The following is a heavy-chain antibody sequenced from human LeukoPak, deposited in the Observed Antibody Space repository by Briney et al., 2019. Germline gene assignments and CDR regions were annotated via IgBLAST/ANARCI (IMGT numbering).Heavy chain of an antibody. J-gene: IGHJ4*02. Sequence: SVKVSCKASGGTFSSYAISWVRQAPGQGLEWMGGIIPIFGTANYAQKFQGRVTITADESTSTAYMELSSLRSEDTAVYYCARAPPGDSSGYYYFDYWGQGTLVTVSS. V-gene: IGHV1-69*13. CDR3: ARAPPGDSSGYYYFDY. D-gene: IGHD3-22*01. CDR1: GGTFSSYA. CDR2: IIPIFGTA.